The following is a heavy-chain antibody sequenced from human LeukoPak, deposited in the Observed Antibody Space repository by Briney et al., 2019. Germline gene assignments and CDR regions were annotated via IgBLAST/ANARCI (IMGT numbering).Heavy chain of an antibody. J-gene: IGHJ4*02. CDR2: ISSSSSYI. D-gene: IGHD2-2*01. CDR1: GFTFSDYY. Sequence: PGGSLRLSCAASGFTFSDYYMSWIRQAPGKGLEWVSSISSSSSYIYYADSVKGRFTISRDNAKNSLYLQMNSLRAEDTAVYYCARKGVPAAPDYWGQGTLVTVSS. CDR3: ARKGVPAAPDY. V-gene: IGHV3-11*06.